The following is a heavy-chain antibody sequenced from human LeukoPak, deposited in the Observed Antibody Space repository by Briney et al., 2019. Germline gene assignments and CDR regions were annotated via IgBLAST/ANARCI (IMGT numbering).Heavy chain of an antibody. CDR2: IHSSGST. Sequence: PSETLSLTCTVSGGSISRYYWSWIRQPAGKGLEWIGRIHSSGSTNYNPSLKSRVTMSVDTSKNHFSLKLSSVTAADTAVYYCAREGAEQWLARDAFDIWGQGTMVTVSS. CDR3: AREGAEQWLARDAFDI. V-gene: IGHV4-4*07. CDR1: GGSISRYY. J-gene: IGHJ3*02. D-gene: IGHD6-19*01.